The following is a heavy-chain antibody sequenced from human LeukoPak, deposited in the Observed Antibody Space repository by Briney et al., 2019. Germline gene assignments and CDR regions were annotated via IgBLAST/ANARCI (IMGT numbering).Heavy chain of an antibody. D-gene: IGHD3-3*01. CDR2: IFGNTGSS. CDR3: AKEKRPRITIFGVIITNWFDP. Sequence: GGSLRLSCVASGFTFSNYAMTWVRQAPGKGLEWVSGIFGNTGSSYYADSVKGRFTISRDNSNNTLYLHMNSLRAEDTAVYYCAKEKRPRITIFGVIITNWFDPWGQGTLVTVSS. J-gene: IGHJ5*02. V-gene: IGHV3-23*01. CDR1: GFTFSNYA.